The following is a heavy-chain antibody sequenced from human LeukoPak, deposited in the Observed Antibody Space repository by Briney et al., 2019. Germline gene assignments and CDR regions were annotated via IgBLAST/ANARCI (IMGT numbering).Heavy chain of an antibody. Sequence: GASVKDSCKASGYTFTSYYMHWVRQAPGQGLEWMGIINPSGGSTSYAQKFQGRVTMTRDTSTSTVYMELSSLRSEDTAVYYCARDSGYSSGWYLPYYYYGMDVWGQGTTVTVSS. CDR3: ARDSGYSSGWYLPYYYYGMDV. CDR1: GYTFTSYY. J-gene: IGHJ6*02. V-gene: IGHV1-46*01. D-gene: IGHD6-19*01. CDR2: INPSGGST.